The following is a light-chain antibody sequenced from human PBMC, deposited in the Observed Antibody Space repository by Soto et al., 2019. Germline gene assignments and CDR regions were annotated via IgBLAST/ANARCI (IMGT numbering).Light chain of an antibody. Sequence: IQLTQSPSSLSASVGDRVTITCRASHGISSYLARYQQKPGKALKLLIYAASTLQSGVPSRFSGSGSGTDFTLTISSLQPEDFATYYCQQLNTYPITFGQGTRLESK. J-gene: IGKJ5*01. CDR2: AAS. CDR1: HGISSY. CDR3: QQLNTYPIT. V-gene: IGKV1-9*01.